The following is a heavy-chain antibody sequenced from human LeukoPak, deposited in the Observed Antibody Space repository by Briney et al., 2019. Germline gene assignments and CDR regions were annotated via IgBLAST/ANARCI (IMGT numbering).Heavy chain of an antibody. Sequence: GGSLRLSCAASGFTFSSYEMNWVRQAPGKGLEGVSYISSSGSTIYYADSVKGRFTISRDNAKNSLYPQMNSLRAEDTAVYYCARETVVTPYNYMDVWGKGTTVTVSS. CDR1: GFTFSSYE. J-gene: IGHJ6*03. V-gene: IGHV3-48*03. CDR2: ISSSGSTI. CDR3: ARETVVTPYNYMDV. D-gene: IGHD4-23*01.